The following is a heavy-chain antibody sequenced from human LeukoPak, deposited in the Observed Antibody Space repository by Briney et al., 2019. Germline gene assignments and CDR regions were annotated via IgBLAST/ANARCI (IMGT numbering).Heavy chain of an antibody. D-gene: IGHD3-3*01. Sequence: SETLSLTCTVSGGSISSSSYYWGWIRQPPGKGLEWIGSIYYSGSTYYNPSLKSRVTISVDTSKNQFSLKLSSVTAADTAVHYCARGGHLKRVYYDFWSGYYPIHYFDYWGQGTLVTVSS. J-gene: IGHJ4*02. V-gene: IGHV4-39*01. CDR2: IYYSGST. CDR1: GGSISSSSYY. CDR3: ARGGHLKRVYYDFWSGYYPIHYFDY.